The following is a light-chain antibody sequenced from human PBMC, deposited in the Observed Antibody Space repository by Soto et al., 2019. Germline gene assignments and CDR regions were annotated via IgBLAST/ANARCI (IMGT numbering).Light chain of an antibody. CDR2: LNNDGSH. CDR3: QTWGIGTVV. J-gene: IGLJ2*01. V-gene: IGLV4-69*01. Sequence: QSVLTQSSSTSASLGASVRVTCTLSSGHDDYVIAWHQQQPEKGPRFLMRLNNDGSHNRGAGIPDRFSGSSSGAERYLTISSLQSEDEADYYCQTWGIGTVVFGGGIKLTVL. CDR1: SGHDDYV.